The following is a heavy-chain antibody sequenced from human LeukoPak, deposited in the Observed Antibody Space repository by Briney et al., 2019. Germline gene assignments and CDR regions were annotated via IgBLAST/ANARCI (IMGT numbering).Heavy chain of an antibody. CDR3: ARGQYYYDSSGYRTNWFDP. CDR1: GYSISSGYY. V-gene: IGHV4-38-2*02. D-gene: IGHD3-22*01. CDR2: IYHSGST. Sequence: SETLSLTCTVSGYSISSGYYWGWIRQPPGKGLEWIGSIYHSGSTYYNPSLKSRVTMSVDTFKNQFSLKLSSVTAADTAVYYCARGQYYYDSSGYRTNWFDPWGQGTLVTVSS. J-gene: IGHJ5*02.